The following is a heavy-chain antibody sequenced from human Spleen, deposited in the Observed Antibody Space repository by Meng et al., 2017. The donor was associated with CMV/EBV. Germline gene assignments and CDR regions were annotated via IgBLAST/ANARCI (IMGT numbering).Heavy chain of an antibody. CDR1: GGSFSGYN. V-gene: IGHV4-34*01. J-gene: IGHJ4*02. CDR2: INHGGST. CDR3: ARGLPDYCSSTSCRGFDY. Sequence: LSLTCAVYGGSFSGYNWNWIRQPPGKGLEWIGEINHGGSTNYNPSLKSRVTISVDTSKNQFSLKLSSVTAADTAVYYCARGLPDYCSSTSCRGFDYWGQGTLVTVSS. D-gene: IGHD2-2*01.